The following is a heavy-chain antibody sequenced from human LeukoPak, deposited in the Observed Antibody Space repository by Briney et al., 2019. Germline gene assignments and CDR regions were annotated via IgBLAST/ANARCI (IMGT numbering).Heavy chain of an antibody. V-gene: IGHV4-59*01. J-gene: IGHJ4*02. D-gene: IGHD3-3*01. CDR2: IYYSGST. CDR3: ARTDFWSGYYDFDY. CDR1: GGSISSYY. Sequence: SGTLSLTCTVSGGSISSYYWSWIRQPPGKGLEWIGYIYYSGSTNYNPSLKSRVTISVDTSKNQFSLKLSSVTAADTAVYYCARTDFWSGYYDFDYWGQGTLVTVSS.